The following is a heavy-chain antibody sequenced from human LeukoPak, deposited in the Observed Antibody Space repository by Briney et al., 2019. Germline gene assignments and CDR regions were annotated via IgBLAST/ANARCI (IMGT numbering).Heavy chain of an antibody. V-gene: IGHV3-9*01. J-gene: IGHJ3*02. CDR3: AKDTSMRIFDAFDI. D-gene: IGHD2-8*01. CDR2: ISWNSGSI. CDR1: GFTFDDYA. Sequence: QTGRSLRLSCAASGFTFDDYAMHWVRQAPGKGLEWVSGISWNSGSIGYADSVKGRFTISRDNAKNSLYLQMNSLRAEDTALYYCAKDTSMRIFDAFDIWGQGTMVTVSS.